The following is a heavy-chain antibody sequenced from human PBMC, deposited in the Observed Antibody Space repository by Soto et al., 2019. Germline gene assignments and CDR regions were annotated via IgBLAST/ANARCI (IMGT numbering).Heavy chain of an antibody. Sequence: QVQLVQSGPEVKKPGASVKVSCKTSGYTFTSYGITWVRQAPGQGLEWMGWITTDKGKTTYAQKFQGRVTMTTDTPTSTAYMELRSLRADDTAVYSWATRAPAFDYWGQGTLVTVSS. CDR1: GYTFTSYG. CDR2: ITTDKGKT. CDR3: ATRAPAFDY. V-gene: IGHV1-18*01. J-gene: IGHJ4*02.